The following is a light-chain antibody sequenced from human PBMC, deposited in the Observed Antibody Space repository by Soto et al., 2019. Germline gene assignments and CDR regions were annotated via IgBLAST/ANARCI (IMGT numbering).Light chain of an antibody. CDR1: QSVSSK. CDR3: QQYNNWPGT. V-gene: IGKV3-15*01. CDR2: GAS. J-gene: IGKJ1*01. Sequence: EIVLTQSPGTLSVSPGERATLSCRASQSVSSKLAWYQQKPGQAPRLLFYGASTGATGIPARFSGSGSETEFTLSISSLQSEDVAVYYCQQYNNWPGTLGQGTKVEIK.